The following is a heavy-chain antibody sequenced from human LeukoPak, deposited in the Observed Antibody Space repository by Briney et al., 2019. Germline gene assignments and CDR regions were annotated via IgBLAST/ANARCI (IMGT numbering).Heavy chain of an antibody. CDR2: IYHSGST. V-gene: IGHV4-38-2*01. Sequence: SETLSLTCAVSGYSISSGYYWGWIRQPPGKGLEWIGRIYHSGSTNYNPSLKSRATISVNTSKNQYSLKLSSVTAADTAVYYCARGSSYSPAFDIWGQGTMVTVSS. CDR3: ARGSSYSPAFDI. J-gene: IGHJ3*02. D-gene: IGHD2-21*01. CDR1: GYSISSGYY.